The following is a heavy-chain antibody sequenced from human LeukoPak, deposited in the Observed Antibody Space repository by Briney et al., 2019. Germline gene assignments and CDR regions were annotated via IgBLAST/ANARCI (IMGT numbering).Heavy chain of an antibody. CDR3: AKDRFFVWLGYCSSTSCYDPDY. J-gene: IGHJ4*02. CDR1: GFTFSSYA. CDR2: ISGSGGST. Sequence: GGSLRLSCAASGFTFSSYAMSWVRQAPGKGLEWVSAISGSGGSTYYADSVKGRFTISRDNSKNTLYLQMNSLRAEDTAVYYCAKDRFFVWLGYCSSTSCYDPDYWGQGTLVTVSS. V-gene: IGHV3-23*01. D-gene: IGHD2-2*01.